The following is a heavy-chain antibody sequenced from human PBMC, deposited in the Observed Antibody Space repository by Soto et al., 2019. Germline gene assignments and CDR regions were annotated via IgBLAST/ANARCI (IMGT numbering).Heavy chain of an antibody. V-gene: IGHV1-18*01. J-gene: IGHJ3*02. Sequence: QAQLVQSGAEVKKPGASVKVSCKASGYTFTNYGISWVRQAPGQGLEWMGWISAYNGQTAYAQKLQGRVTXXTDTSTSTAYMELGSLRSDDTAVYYCARDRSNSDIWGQGTLVTVSS. CDR1: GYTFTNYG. CDR2: ISAYNGQT. D-gene: IGHD4-4*01. CDR3: ARDRSNSDI.